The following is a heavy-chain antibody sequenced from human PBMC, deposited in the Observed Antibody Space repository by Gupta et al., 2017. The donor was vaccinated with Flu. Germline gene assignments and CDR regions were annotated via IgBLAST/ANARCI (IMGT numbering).Heavy chain of an antibody. CDR3: ARHLAYDFWSGYYSSYFDY. CDR1: GGSISSSSYY. Sequence: QLQLQESGPGLVKPSETLSLTCTVSGGSISSSSYYWGWIRQPPGKGLEWIGSIYYSGSTYYNPSLKSRVTISVDTSKNQFSLKLSSVTAADTAVYYCARHLAYDFWSGYYSSYFDYWGQGTLVTVSS. V-gene: IGHV4-39*01. J-gene: IGHJ4*02. D-gene: IGHD3-3*01. CDR2: IYYSGST.